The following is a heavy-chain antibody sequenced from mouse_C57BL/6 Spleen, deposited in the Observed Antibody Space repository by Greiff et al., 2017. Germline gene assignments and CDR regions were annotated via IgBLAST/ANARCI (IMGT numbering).Heavy chain of an antibody. CDR1: GYTFTSYW. V-gene: IGHV1-64*01. Sequence: QVQLQQPGAELVKPGASVKLSCKASGYTFTSYWMHWVKQRPGQGLEWIGMIYPNSGSTNYNEKFKSKATLTVDKSSSTAYMQLSSLTSEDSAVCCCARSLYWDVDYWGQGTTLTVSS. D-gene: IGHD4-1*01. CDR2: IYPNSGST. J-gene: IGHJ2*01. CDR3: ARSLYWDVDY.